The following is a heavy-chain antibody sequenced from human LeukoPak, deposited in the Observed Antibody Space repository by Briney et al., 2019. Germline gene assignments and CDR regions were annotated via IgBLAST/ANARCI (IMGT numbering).Heavy chain of an antibody. CDR2: TSGSGGAT. J-gene: IGHJ5*02. CDR3: AKSPQWLVPSWFDP. V-gene: IGHV3-23*01. CDR1: GFTFSSNT. Sequence: GSLRLSCAASGFTFSSNTMSWVRQAPGKGLEWVSGTSGSGGATYYADSVKGRFSISGDNSKNTLYLQMNSLRAEDTAIYYCAKSPQWLVPSWFDPWGQGTLVTVSS. D-gene: IGHD6-19*01.